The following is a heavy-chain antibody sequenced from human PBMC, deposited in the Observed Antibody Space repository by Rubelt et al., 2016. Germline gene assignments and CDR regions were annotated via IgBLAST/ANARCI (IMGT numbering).Heavy chain of an antibody. D-gene: IGHD2-21*02. J-gene: IGHJ4*02. CDR1: GFTFSSYA. V-gene: IGHV3-23*04. CDR2: ISGSGGST. CDR3: AKVNWPCGDDCYSG. Sequence: VQLVESGGGVVQPGGSLRLSCAASGFTFSSYAMSWVRQAPGKGLEWVSAISGSGGSTYYADSVKGGFTISRDNSKNTLYLQMNTRGAEETAVYYCAKVNWPCGDDCYSGWGQGALVTVSS.